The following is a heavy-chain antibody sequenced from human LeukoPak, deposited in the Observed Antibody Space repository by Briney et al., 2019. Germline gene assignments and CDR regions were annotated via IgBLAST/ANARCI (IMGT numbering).Heavy chain of an antibody. Sequence: ASVKVSCKASGGTFSSYAISWVRQAPGQGLEWMGRIIPILGIANYAQKFQGRVTITADKSTSTAYMELSSLRSEDTAVYFCARLKQLLRDAFDIWGQGTLVTVSS. D-gene: IGHD2-15*01. CDR3: ARLKQLLRDAFDI. J-gene: IGHJ3*02. CDR1: GGTFSSYA. V-gene: IGHV1-69*04. CDR2: IIPILGIA.